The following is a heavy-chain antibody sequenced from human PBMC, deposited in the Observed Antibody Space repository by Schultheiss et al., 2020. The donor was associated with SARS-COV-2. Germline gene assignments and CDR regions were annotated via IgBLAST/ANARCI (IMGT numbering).Heavy chain of an antibody. CDR2: IYAGGNT. CDR1: GGSISGHY. J-gene: IGHJ3*01. Sequence: SQTLSLTCTVSGGSISGHYWSWIRQPAGKGLECIGRIYAGGNTNYNPSLKSRVTMSVDTSKNQFSLRLNSVTAADTAVYYCGRNLVYSLASHGVVGANDAFDVWGQGTMVTVSS. D-gene: IGHD1-26*01. V-gene: IGHV4-4*07. CDR3: GRNLVYSLASHGVVGANDAFDV.